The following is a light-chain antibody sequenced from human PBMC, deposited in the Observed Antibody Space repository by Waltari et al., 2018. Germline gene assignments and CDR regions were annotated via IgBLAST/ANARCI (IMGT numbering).Light chain of an antibody. CDR2: DAS. Sequence: EIVLTQSPDNLSLSPGERATLSCRASQSVSSYLAWYQQKPGQVPRLLIYDASNRAAGIPARFSGSGSGTDFTLTISSLEPEDFAVYYFQQRSDWPRTFGPGTKVEIK. J-gene: IGKJ1*01. CDR3: QQRSDWPRT. V-gene: IGKV3-11*01. CDR1: QSVSSY.